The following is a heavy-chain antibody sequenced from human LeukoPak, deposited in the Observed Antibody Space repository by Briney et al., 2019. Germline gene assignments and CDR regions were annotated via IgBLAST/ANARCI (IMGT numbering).Heavy chain of an antibody. V-gene: IGHV4-59*01. Sequence: SETLSLTCTVSGGSISSYYWSWIRQPPGKGLEWIGYTYYSGSTNYNPSLKSRVTISVDTSKNQFSLKLSSVTAADTAVYYCARGSLDDSSGYYFYYYGMDVWGQGTTVTVSS. D-gene: IGHD3-22*01. CDR3: ARGSLDDSSGYYFYYYGMDV. CDR2: TYYSGST. J-gene: IGHJ6*02. CDR1: GGSISSYY.